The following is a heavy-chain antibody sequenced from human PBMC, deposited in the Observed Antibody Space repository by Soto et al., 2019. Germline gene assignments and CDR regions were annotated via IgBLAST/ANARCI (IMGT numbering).Heavy chain of an antibody. CDR1: GFSLSTTGEG. CDR3: AQVDDVEARFAY. V-gene: IGHV2-5*01. D-gene: IGHD6-6*01. J-gene: IGHJ4*02. CDR2: IYWNDDK. Sequence: QITLKESGPTLVKPTQTLTLTCTFSGFSLSTTGEGVGWIRQPPGKALEWLAVIYWNDDKSYSPSLKSRLTISKDTSKKQVVLTMMNMAPVDTGTYYCAQVDDVEARFAYLGQGTLVTVSS.